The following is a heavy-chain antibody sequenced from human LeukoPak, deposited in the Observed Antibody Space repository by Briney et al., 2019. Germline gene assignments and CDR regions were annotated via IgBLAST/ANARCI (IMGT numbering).Heavy chain of an antibody. V-gene: IGHV1-69*13. D-gene: IGHD3-10*01. CDR1: GGTFSSYA. CDR3: ARVNAMVRGDPDAFDI. Sequence: ASVKVSCKASGGTFSSYAISWVRQAPGQGLEWVGGIIPIFGTANYAQKFQGRVTITADESTSTAYMELSSLRSEDTAVYYCARVNAMVRGDPDAFDIWGQGTMVTVSS. CDR2: IIPIFGTA. J-gene: IGHJ3*02.